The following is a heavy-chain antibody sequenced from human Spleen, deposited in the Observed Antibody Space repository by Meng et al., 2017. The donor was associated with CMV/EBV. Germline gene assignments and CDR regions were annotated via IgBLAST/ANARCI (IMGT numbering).Heavy chain of an antibody. V-gene: IGHV1-69*10. CDR3: TMSEDYYDLGGYYNVEGFDI. D-gene: IGHD3-22*01. Sequence: SVKVSCKASGGTLSSFGFSWVRQAPGQGLEWMGGIIPILGVTNYAQSFQGRVTLTADKSTSTVYMELSSLRSDDTAVYYCTMSEDYYDLGGYYNVEGFDIWGQGTVVTVSS. J-gene: IGHJ3*02. CDR1: GGTLSSFG. CDR2: IIPILGVT.